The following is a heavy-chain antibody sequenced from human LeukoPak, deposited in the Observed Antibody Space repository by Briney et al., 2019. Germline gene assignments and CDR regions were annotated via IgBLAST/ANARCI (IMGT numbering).Heavy chain of an antibody. J-gene: IGHJ5*02. D-gene: IGHD2-15*01. CDR3: ARQEYCSGGSCYTWFDP. V-gene: IGHV5-51*01. CDR2: IYPGDSDT. CDR1: GYSFTTYW. Sequence: GESLKISCKGSGYSFTTYWIGWVRQMPGKGLEWMGIIYPGDSDTRYSPSFQGQVTISADKSISTAYLQWSSLKASDTAMYYCARQEYCSGGSCYTWFDPWGQGTLVTVSS.